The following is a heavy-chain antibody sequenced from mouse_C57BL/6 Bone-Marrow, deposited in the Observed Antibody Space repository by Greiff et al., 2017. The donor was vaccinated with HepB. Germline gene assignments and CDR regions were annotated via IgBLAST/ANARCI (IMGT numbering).Heavy chain of an antibody. V-gene: IGHV1-55*01. D-gene: IGHD2-3*01. J-gene: IGHJ1*03. Sequence: QVQLQQSGAELVKPGASVKMSCKASGYTFTSYWITWVKQRPGQGLEWIGDIYPGSGSTNYNEKFKSKATLTVDTSSSTAYMQLRSLTSEDSAVYYCARYPDDGYPDWYFDVWGTGTTVTVSA. CDR1: GYTFTSYW. CDR3: ARYPDDGYPDWYFDV. CDR2: IYPGSGST.